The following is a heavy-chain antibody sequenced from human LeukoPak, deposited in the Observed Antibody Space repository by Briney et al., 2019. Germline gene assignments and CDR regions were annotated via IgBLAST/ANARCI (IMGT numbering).Heavy chain of an antibody. CDR3: ARDRRGRAVANPYYYNGMDV. D-gene: IGHD6-19*01. V-gene: IGHV1-18*01. J-gene: IGHJ6*04. CDR2: ISAYNGNT. CDR1: GYMFTSHG. Sequence: ASVKVSCKASGYMFTSHGLSWVRQAPGQGLEWMGWISAYNGNTRYAQKFQGRVTMTTDTSTRTAHMEMRSLRSDDTAVYYCARDRRGRAVANPYYYNGMDVWGEGTTVTVSS.